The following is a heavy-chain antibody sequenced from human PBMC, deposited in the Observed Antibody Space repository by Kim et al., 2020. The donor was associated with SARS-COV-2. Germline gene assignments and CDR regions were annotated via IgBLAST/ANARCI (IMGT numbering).Heavy chain of an antibody. Sequence: GGSLRLSCAASGFTFSSYAMSWVRQAPGKGLEWVSAISGSGGSTYYAYSVKGRFTISRDNSKNTLYLQMNSLRAEDTAVYYCGYPTRGYCSSTIPCYGMDVWGQGTTVTVSS. J-gene: IGHJ6*02. D-gene: IGHD2-2*01. CDR3: GYPTRGYCSSTIPCYGMDV. CDR1: GFTFSSYA. V-gene: IGHV3-23*01. CDR2: ISGSGGST.